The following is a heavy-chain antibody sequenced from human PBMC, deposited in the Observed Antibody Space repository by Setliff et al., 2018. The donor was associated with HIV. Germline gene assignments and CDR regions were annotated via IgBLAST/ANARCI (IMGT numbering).Heavy chain of an antibody. D-gene: IGHD3-3*01. CDR1: GYTFTSYY. CDR2: MNPNSANT. CDR3: ARPLTTSFNFWGDAFAI. V-gene: IGHV1-46*01. J-gene: IGHJ3*02. Sequence: GASVKVSCKASGYTFTSYYMHWVRQAPGQGPEWMGWMNPNSANTGYAQKFQGRVTMTRDTSTSTVYMELTSVTAADTAVYYCARPLTTSFNFWGDAFAIWGPGTMVTVSS.